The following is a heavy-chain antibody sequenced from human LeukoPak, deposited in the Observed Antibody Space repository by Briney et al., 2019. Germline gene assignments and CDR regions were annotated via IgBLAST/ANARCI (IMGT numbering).Heavy chain of an antibody. V-gene: IGHV4-61*02. CDR2: IHTSGTT. D-gene: IGHD1-26*01. Sequence: SETLSLTCTVSGGSISSGFYSWSWIRQPAGKGLEWIGLIHTSGTTNYNPSLKSRVSISVDTSKNQFSLKLTSVTAADTAVYYCARGWDLGWLDPWGQGTLVSVSS. CDR3: ARGWDLGWLDP. J-gene: IGHJ5*02. CDR1: GGSISSGFYS.